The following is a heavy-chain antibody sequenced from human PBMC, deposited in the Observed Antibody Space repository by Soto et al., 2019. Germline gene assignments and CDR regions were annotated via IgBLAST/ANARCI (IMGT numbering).Heavy chain of an antibody. CDR3: ASGGKAQEMATINY. J-gene: IGHJ4*02. V-gene: IGHV1-69*12. CDR1: VGTFSSYA. Sequence: QVQLVQSGAEVKKPGSSVKVSCKASVGTFSSYAISWVRQAPGQGLEWMGGIIPIFGTANYAQKFQGRVTITADESTSTAYMELSSLRSEDTAVYYCASGGKAQEMATINYWGQGTLVTVSS. CDR2: IIPIFGTA. D-gene: IGHD5-12*01.